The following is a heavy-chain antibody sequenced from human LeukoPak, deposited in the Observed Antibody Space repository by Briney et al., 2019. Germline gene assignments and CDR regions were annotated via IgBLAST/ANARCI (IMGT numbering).Heavy chain of an antibody. Sequence: GASVKVSCKASGGTFSSYAISWVRQAPGQGLGWMGGIIPIFGTANYAQKFQGRVTITADKSTSTAYMELSSLRSEDTAVYYCARDRIQRGYSYGSFDYWGQGTLVTVSS. CDR2: IIPIFGTA. V-gene: IGHV1-69*06. J-gene: IGHJ4*02. D-gene: IGHD5-18*01. CDR1: GGTFSSYA. CDR3: ARDRIQRGYSYGSFDY.